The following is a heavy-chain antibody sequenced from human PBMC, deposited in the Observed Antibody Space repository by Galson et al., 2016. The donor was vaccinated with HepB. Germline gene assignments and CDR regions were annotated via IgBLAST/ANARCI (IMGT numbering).Heavy chain of an antibody. CDR1: GASINDSTW. D-gene: IGHD2-2*01. CDR3: ARAAVVPGARMVFDP. Sequence: ETLSLTCTVSGASINDSTWWTWVRQAPGRGLEWIGEIYHTETTNNNPFLSSRFTLSIDKSRNQFSLNLTSATAADTAVYYCARAAVVPGARMVFDPWGQGILVTVS. CDR2: IYHTETT. V-gene: IGHV4-4*02. J-gene: IGHJ5*02.